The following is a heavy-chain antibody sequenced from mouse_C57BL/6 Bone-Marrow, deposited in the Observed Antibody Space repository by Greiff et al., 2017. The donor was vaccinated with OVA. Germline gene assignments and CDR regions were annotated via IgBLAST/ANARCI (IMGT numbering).Heavy chain of an antibody. CDR1: GYSITSGYY. D-gene: IGHD3-2*02. CDR2: ISYDGSN. V-gene: IGHV3-6*01. Sequence: EVKLQESGPGLVKPSQSLSLTCSVTGYSITSGYYWNWIRQFPGNKLEWMGYISYDGSNNYNPSLKNRISITRDTSKNQFFLKLNSVTTEDTATYYCARASSGPTWFAYWGQGTLVTVSA. J-gene: IGHJ3*01. CDR3: ARASSGPTWFAY.